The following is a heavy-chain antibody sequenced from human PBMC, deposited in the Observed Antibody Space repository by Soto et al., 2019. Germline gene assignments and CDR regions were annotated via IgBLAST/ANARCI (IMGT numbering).Heavy chain of an antibody. CDR3: VKGSTTSRPYYFDY. CDR1: GCTFSAYA. Sequence: EVQLLESGGALVQPGGSLRLSCVVAGCTFSAYAMSWVRQAPGKGLEWVSAVTGSGDDTYHAESVTGRFTISRDNSRDTLYFQMNSLRAEDTAIYYCVKGSTTSRPYYFDYWVQGTLVTVSS. J-gene: IGHJ4*02. D-gene: IGHD1-1*01. V-gene: IGHV3-23*01. CDR2: VTGSGDDT.